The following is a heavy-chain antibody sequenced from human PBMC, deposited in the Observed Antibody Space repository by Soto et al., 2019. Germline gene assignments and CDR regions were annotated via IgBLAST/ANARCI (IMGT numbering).Heavy chain of an antibody. J-gene: IGHJ4*02. CDR1: GFTFSSYG. Sequence: QVQLVESGGGVVQPGRSLRLSCAASGFTFSSYGMHWVRQSPGKGLEWVAVISYDGSNKYYADSVKGRFTISRDNSKNTLYLQMNSLRGEDTAVYYCAKVGDGYNSFFDYWGQGTLVTVSS. CDR2: ISYDGSNK. V-gene: IGHV3-30*18. CDR3: AKVGDGYNSFFDY. D-gene: IGHD5-12*01.